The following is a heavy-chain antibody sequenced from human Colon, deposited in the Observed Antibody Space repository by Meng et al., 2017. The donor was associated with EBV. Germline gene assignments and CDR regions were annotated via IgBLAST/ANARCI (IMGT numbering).Heavy chain of an antibody. CDR2: IYYTGST. V-gene: IGHV4-30-4*01. Sequence: QVRLQRSGTGLVTPSQTLSLTCTVSGGSINSGDYYWSWIRQPPGKGLEWIGYIYYTGSTYYNPSLKSRVTISMDTSKNQFSLRLSSVTAADTAVYYCARNYYFDYWGQGTLVTVSS. J-gene: IGHJ4*02. CDR1: GGSINSGDYY. CDR3: ARNYYFDY.